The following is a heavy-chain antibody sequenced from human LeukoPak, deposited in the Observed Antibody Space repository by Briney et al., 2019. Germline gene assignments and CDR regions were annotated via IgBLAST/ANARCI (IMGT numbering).Heavy chain of an antibody. Sequence: GGSLRLSCAASGFTFSSYWMNWARQAPGKGLEWVASINHNGNVNYYVDSVKGRFTISRDNAKNSLYLQMSNLRAEDTAVYYCVRDRPDYGAERFDYWGQGTLLTVSS. CDR1: GFTFSSYW. D-gene: IGHD4-17*01. CDR2: INHNGNVN. CDR3: VRDRPDYGAERFDY. J-gene: IGHJ4*02. V-gene: IGHV3-7*03.